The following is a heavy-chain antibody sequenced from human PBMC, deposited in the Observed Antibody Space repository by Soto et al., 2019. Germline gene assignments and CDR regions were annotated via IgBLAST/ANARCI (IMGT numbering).Heavy chain of an antibody. V-gene: IGHV3-30*18. CDR3: ANGAWDY. CDR1: GFTFSSYG. J-gene: IGHJ4*02. D-gene: IGHD3-16*01. Sequence: QVQLVESGGGVVQPGRSLRLSCAASGFTFSSYGMHWVRQAPGKGLEWVAVISYDGSNKYYADSVKGRFTISRDNSKNTLYLQMNSLRAEDTAVYYCANGAWDYWGQGTLVTGSS. CDR2: ISYDGSNK.